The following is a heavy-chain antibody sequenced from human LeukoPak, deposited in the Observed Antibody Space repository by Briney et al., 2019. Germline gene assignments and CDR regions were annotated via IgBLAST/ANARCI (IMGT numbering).Heavy chain of an antibody. Sequence: GASVKVSCKASGYSFSDHGVTWVRQAPGQGLEWMGWISVSSGTTTYAENFQGRVTLTTDASTTTAYMEVTSLTSDDTAVYYCARDVSRGYMDYWGHGTLVTVAS. CDR2: ISVSSGTT. J-gene: IGHJ4*01. V-gene: IGHV1-18*01. CDR1: GYSFSDHG. CDR3: ARDVSRGYMDY.